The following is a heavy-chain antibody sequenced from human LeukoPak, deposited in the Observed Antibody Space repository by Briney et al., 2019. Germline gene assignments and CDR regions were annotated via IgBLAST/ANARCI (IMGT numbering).Heavy chain of an antibody. Sequence: PSQTLSLTCTVSGGSISSGGYYWSWIHQHPGKGLEWIGYIYYSGSTYYNPSLKSRVTISVDTSKNQFSLKLSSVTAADTAVYYCARTTYCSGGSCYSVYAFDIWGQGTMVTVSS. CDR1: GGSISSGGYY. D-gene: IGHD2-15*01. CDR3: ARTTYCSGGSCYSVYAFDI. CDR2: IYYSGST. J-gene: IGHJ3*02. V-gene: IGHV4-31*03.